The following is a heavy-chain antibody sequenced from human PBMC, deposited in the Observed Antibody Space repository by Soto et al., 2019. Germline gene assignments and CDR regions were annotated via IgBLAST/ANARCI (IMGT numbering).Heavy chain of an antibody. D-gene: IGHD3-3*01. V-gene: IGHV1-18*04. Sequence: ASVKVSCKASGYTFTSYGISWVRQAPGQGLEWMGWISAYNGNTNYAQKLQGRVTMTTDTSTSTAYMELRSLRSDDTAVYYCERGRRRFLEWLSNQELDYWGQGTLVTVSS. CDR3: ERGRRRFLEWLSNQELDY. J-gene: IGHJ4*02. CDR2: ISAYNGNT. CDR1: GYTFTSYG.